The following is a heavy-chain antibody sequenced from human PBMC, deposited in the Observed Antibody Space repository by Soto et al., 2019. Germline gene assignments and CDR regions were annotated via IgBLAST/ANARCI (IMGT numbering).Heavy chain of an antibody. D-gene: IGHD2-2*01. V-gene: IGHV4-59*08. CDR3: ARHLHCSSTSCYGFDQ. J-gene: IGHJ4*02. Sequence: SETLSLTCTVSGGSISNYYWSWIRQPPGRGLEWIGYIYYTGTTNYNPSLKSRVTISVDTSQNQFSLKLTSVTAADTAVYYCARHLHCSSTSCYGFDQWGQGTLVTVSS. CDR2: IYYTGTT. CDR1: GGSISNYY.